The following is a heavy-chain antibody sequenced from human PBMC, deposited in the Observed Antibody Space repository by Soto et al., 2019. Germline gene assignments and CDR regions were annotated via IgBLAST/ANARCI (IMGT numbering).Heavy chain of an antibody. CDR1: GLTFSSYG. V-gene: IGHV3-30*18. D-gene: IGHD4-17*01. J-gene: IGHJ6*02. CDR3: AKDRGRGTVGYYYGMDV. CDR2: ISYDGSNK. Sequence: QVQLMESGGGVVQPGRSLRLSCAASGLTFSSYGMHWVRQAPGKGLEWVAVISYDGSNKYYADSVKGRFTISRDNSKNTLYLQMNSLRAEVTAVYYCAKDRGRGTVGYYYGMDVWGQGTTVTVSS.